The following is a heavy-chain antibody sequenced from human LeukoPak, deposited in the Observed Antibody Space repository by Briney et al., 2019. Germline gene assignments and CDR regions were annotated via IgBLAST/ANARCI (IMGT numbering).Heavy chain of an antibody. Sequence: PGGSLRLSCAASGFTFNNYTMHWVRHAPGQGLEWVSLISRDGSSTYYADSVKGRFTISRDNSKNSLYLQMNSLRTEDTALYYCAKDLGDGYNFFDYWGQGTLVTVSS. D-gene: IGHD5-24*01. CDR2: ISRDGSST. CDR3: AKDLGDGYNFFDY. J-gene: IGHJ4*02. CDR1: GFTFNNYT. V-gene: IGHV3-43*01.